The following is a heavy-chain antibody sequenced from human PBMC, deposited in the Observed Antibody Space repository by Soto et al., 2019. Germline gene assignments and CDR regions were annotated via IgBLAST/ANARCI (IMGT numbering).Heavy chain of an antibody. Sequence: EVQLVESGGGLVQPGGSLRLSCAASGFTFSYYWMHWVRQAPGKGLVWVSRINPDGSATTYTDPVKGRFTISRDNARNTLYLQMNSLSAEDTAVYYCARVKSGSYDWFDPWGQGTLVTVSS. V-gene: IGHV3-74*03. CDR3: ARVKSGSYDWFDP. CDR2: INPDGSAT. J-gene: IGHJ5*02. CDR1: GFTFSYYW. D-gene: IGHD1-26*01.